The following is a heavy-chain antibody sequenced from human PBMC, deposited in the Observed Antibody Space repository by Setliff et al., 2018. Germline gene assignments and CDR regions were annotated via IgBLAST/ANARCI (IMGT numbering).Heavy chain of an antibody. J-gene: IGHJ4*02. Sequence: PSETLSLTCSVSGDSMSFSYWSWIRQPPGKGLEWIGYIYYSGGTDSHPSLKSRVSISIDTSKNQFSLNVRSVTAADTAIYYCAKGRGEMDSWGQGILVTVSS. V-gene: IGHV4-59*01. CDR1: GDSMSFSY. D-gene: IGHD3-10*01. CDR3: AKGRGEMDS. CDR2: IYYSGGT.